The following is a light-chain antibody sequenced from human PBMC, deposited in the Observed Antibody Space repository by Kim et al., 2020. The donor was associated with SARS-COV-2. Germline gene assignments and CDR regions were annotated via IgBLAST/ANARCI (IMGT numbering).Light chain of an antibody. CDR1: KLGDKY. CDR2: QDN. CDR3: QASDSSTHNYV. V-gene: IGLV3-1*01. J-gene: IGLJ1*01. Sequence: SYELTQPPSVSVSPGQTASITCSGFKLGDKYVSWYQQKPGQSPVVVIYQDNQRTSGIPERFSGSNSGNTATLTISGTQAMDEADYYCQASDSSTHNYVFG.